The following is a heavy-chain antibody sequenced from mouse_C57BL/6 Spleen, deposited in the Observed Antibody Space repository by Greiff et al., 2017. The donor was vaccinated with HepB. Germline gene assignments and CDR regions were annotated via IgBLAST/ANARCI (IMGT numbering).Heavy chain of an antibody. D-gene: IGHD2-5*01. CDR2: IDPNSGGI. V-gene: IGHV1-72*01. Sequence: QVQLQQPGAELVKPGASVKLSCKASGYTFTSYWMHWVKQRPGRGLEWIGGIDPNSGGIKYNEKFKSKATLTVDKPSSTAYMQLSSLTSEDSAVYYCARYSNSYAMDYWGQGTSVTVSS. CDR1: GYTFTSYW. CDR3: ARYSNSYAMDY. J-gene: IGHJ4*01.